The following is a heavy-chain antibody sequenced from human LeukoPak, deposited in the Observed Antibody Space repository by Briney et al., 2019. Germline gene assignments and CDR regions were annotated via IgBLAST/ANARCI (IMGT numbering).Heavy chain of an antibody. CDR1: GYTFTGYY. CDR3: ARVRSMPTGFNWLDP. CDR2: INPNSGGT. J-gene: IGHJ5*02. Sequence: ASVKVSCKASGYTFTGYYMHWVRQAPGQGLEWMGWINPNSGGTNYAQKSQGRVTMTGDTSISTAYMELSRLRSDDTAVYYCARVRSMPTGFNWLDPWGQGTLVTVSS. V-gene: IGHV1-2*02. D-gene: IGHD1-14*01.